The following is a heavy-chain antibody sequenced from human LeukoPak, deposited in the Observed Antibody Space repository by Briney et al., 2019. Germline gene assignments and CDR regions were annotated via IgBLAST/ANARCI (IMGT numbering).Heavy chain of an antibody. D-gene: IGHD3-10*01. CDR2: INSDGSST. CDR1: GFTFSSYW. Sequence: GGSLRLSCAASGFTFSSYWMHWVRQAPGKGLVWVSRINSDGSSTSYADSVKGRFTISRDNAKNTLYLQMNSLRAEDTAVYYCAREQFGVGDAFDIWGQGTMVTVSS. V-gene: IGHV3-74*01. CDR3: AREQFGVGDAFDI. J-gene: IGHJ3*02.